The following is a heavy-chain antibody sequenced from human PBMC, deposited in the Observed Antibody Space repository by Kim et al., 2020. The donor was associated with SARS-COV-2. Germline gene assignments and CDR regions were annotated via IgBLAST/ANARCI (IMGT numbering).Heavy chain of an antibody. V-gene: IGHV3-30*07. CDR3: VREGIAMAGTGTGVDY. D-gene: IGHD6-19*01. Sequence: SVKGRFTISRDNSKNTLYLQMNSLRAEDTAVYYCVREGIAMAGTGTGVDYWGQGTLVTVSS. J-gene: IGHJ4*02.